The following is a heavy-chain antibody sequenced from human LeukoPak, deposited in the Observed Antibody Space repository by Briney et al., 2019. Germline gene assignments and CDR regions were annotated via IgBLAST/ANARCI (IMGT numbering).Heavy chain of an antibody. CDR3: AKDLRSSWYMRYFQH. V-gene: IGHV3-7*01. CDR1: GFTFSSYW. D-gene: IGHD6-13*01. CDR2: IKQDGNEK. Sequence: GGSLRLSCAASGFTFSSYWMSWVRQAPGKGLEWVANIKQDGNEKYYVDSVKGRFTISRDNAKNSLYLQMNSLRAEDTAVYYCAKDLRSSWYMRYFQHWGQGTLVTVSS. J-gene: IGHJ1*01.